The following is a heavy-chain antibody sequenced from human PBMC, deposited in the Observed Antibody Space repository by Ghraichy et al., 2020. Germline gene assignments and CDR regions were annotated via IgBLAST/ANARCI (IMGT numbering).Heavy chain of an antibody. Sequence: GGSLRLSCTATAFTLTHYTFNWVRQALGLEIERVSGISWNSGSIGYADSVKGRFTISRDNAKNSLYLQMNSLRAEDTALYYCAKDGQYSYGYGVDYWGQGILFTVS. J-gene: IGHJ4*02. V-gene: IGHV3-9*01. D-gene: IGHD5-18*01. CDR3: AKDGQYSYGYGVDY. CDR2: ISWNSGSI. CDR1: AFTLTHYT.